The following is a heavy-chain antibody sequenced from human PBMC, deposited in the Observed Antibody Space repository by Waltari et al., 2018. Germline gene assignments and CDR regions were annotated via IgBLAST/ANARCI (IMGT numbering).Heavy chain of an antibody. V-gene: IGHV1-8*01. J-gene: IGHJ5*02. CDR3: ARGINYDFWSGYYTVDWFDP. CDR1: GYTFNSYE. CDR2: MNPNSGNT. D-gene: IGHD3-3*01. Sequence: QVQLVQSGAEVKKPGASVKVSCKASGYTFNSYEINWVRQATGQGLGWMGWMNPNSGNTGYAQKFQGRVTMTRNTSISTAYMELSSLRSEDTAVYYCARGINYDFWSGYYTVDWFDPWGQGTLVTVSS.